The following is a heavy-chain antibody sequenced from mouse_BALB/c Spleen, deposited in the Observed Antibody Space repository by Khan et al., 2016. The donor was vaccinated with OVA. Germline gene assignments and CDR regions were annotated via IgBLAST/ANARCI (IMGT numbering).Heavy chain of an antibody. CDR2: INPNNGDT. CDR1: GYTFTDYY. CDR3: TRGLFDV. V-gene: IGHV1-26*01. J-gene: IGHJ1*01. Sequence: VRLQQSGPELVKPGASVKMSCKASGYTFTDYYMKWLKQSHGKSLEWIGDINPNNGDTFYNQKFKDKATLTVDKSSSIAYMQLNSLTSEDSAVFYYTRGLFDVWGAGTTVTVSS.